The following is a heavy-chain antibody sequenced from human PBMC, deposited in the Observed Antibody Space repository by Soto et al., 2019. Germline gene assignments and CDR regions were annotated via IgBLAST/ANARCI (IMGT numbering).Heavy chain of an antibody. J-gene: IGHJ4*01. CDR2: IHYSGST. V-gene: IGHV4-31*03. CDR1: GDPIRSGRHH. D-gene: IGHD7-27*01. Sequence: SATLSLTCSVSGDPIRSGRHHWNWIRQNPEKAVQWIGYIHYSGSTHYNPSLRSRLRISLDTSKNQFFLRLTSVTAADTARYYCPRHQALAPTVWGYWGHGIQVT. CDR3: PRHQALAPTVWGY.